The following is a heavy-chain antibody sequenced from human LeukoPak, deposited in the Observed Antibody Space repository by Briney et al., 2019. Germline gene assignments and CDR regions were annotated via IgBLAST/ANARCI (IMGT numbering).Heavy chain of an antibody. V-gene: IGHV3-23*01. CDR3: ARDSITIFGVVIIPTSAAFDI. D-gene: IGHD3-3*01. CDR1: GFTFSSYA. J-gene: IGHJ3*02. Sequence: PGGSLRLSCAASGFTFSSYAMSWVRQAPGKGLEWVSTTSGSGGGTDYADSVKGRIILSRDNSKNTLYLQMNSLRAEDTAVYYCARDSITIFGVVIIPTSAAFDIWGQGTMVTVSS. CDR2: TSGSGGGT.